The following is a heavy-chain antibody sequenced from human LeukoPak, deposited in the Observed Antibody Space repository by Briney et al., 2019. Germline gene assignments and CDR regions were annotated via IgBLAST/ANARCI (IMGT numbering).Heavy chain of an antibody. Sequence: GGSLRLSCVGSGFSLEDYAMHWVRQVPGKGLEWVSSIAWCSGTQDYRDSVKGRFTISRDNDKNSLYLQMNSLRPEDTALYYCVKDMGFDLLKDAFHIWGQGTLVTVSS. CDR3: VKDMGFDLLKDAFHI. CDR2: IAWCSGTQ. J-gene: IGHJ3*02. CDR1: GFSLEDYA. V-gene: IGHV3-9*01. D-gene: IGHD3-9*01.